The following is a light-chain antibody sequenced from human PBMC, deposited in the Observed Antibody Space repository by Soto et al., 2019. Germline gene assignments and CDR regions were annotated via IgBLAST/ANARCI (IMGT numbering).Light chain of an antibody. V-gene: IGKV3-11*01. CDR2: DAS. Sequence: EIVMTQSPATLSVSPGERATLSCRASQSVTTFLAWYQQKPGQAPRLLIYDASDRAPGIPARFSGSGSATDFTLTINNLEPEDFAVYYCQQRSVWPLTFGGGTKVDIK. CDR3: QQRSVWPLT. CDR1: QSVTTF. J-gene: IGKJ4*01.